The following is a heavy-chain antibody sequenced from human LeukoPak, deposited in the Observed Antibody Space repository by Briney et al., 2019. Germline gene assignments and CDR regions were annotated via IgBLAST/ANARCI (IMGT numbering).Heavy chain of an antibody. CDR2: IYYSGST. V-gene: IGHV4-31*03. CDR1: GGSISSGGYY. Sequence: SQTLSLTCTVSGGSISSGGYYWSWIRQHPGKGLEWIGYIYYSGSTYYNPSLKSRVTISVDTSKNQFSLKLSSVTAADTAVYYCARRAAAASLYYFDYWAREPWSPSPQ. D-gene: IGHD6-13*01. J-gene: IGHJ4*02. CDR3: ARRAAAASLYYFDY.